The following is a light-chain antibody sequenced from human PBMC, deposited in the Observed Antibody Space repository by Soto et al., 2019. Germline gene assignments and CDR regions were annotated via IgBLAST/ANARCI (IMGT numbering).Light chain of an antibody. Sequence: DIQLTQSPSSLSASVGDRVTITCRASQGISSYLAWYQQKPGKAPNLLIYAASTLQSGVSSRFRGSGSGTAFTLTISSLQPEDFATYYCRQLNTYPLTFGGGTKVDIK. CDR2: AAS. CDR1: QGISSY. CDR3: RQLNTYPLT. J-gene: IGKJ4*01. V-gene: IGKV1-9*01.